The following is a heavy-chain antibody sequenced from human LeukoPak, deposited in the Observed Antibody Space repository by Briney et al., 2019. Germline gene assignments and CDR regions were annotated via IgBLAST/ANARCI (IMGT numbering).Heavy chain of an antibody. CDR2: IIPIFGTA. CDR1: GYTFTSYG. Sequence: ASVKVSCKASGYTFTSYGISWVRQAPGQGLEWMGGIIPIFGTANYAQKFQGRVTITTDESTSTAYMELSSLRSEDTAVYYCATDCSSTSCYYYYYMDVWGKGTTVTVSS. D-gene: IGHD2-2*01. J-gene: IGHJ6*03. V-gene: IGHV1-69*05. CDR3: ATDCSSTSCYYYYYMDV.